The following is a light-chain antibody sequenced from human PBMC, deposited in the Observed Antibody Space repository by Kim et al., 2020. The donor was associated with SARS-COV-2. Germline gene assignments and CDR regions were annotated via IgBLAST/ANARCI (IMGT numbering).Light chain of an antibody. Sequence: RATRNCKSSQTVLYNSNNKNYLAWYQQKPGQAPKLLIYWASIRESGVSDRFSGSGSETDFTLTISSLQAEDVAVYYWQQYYSTPPSFGQGTKLEI. J-gene: IGKJ2*03. CDR3: QQYYSTPPS. CDR2: WAS. V-gene: IGKV4-1*01. CDR1: QTVLYNSNNKNY.